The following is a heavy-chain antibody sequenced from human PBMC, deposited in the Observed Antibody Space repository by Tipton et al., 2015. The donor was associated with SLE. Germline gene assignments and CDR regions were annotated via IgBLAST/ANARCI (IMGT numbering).Heavy chain of an antibody. J-gene: IGHJ3*02. CDR3: ALRGHDAFAI. Sequence: TLSLTCAVYGGSFSGYYWSWIRQPPGKGLEWIGEINHSGSTYYNLSLKSRVTISVDRSKNQFSLKLSSVTAADTAVYYCALRGHDAFAIWGQGTMVTFSS. CDR1: GGSFSGYY. CDR2: INHSGST. V-gene: IGHV4-34*01. D-gene: IGHD3-16*01.